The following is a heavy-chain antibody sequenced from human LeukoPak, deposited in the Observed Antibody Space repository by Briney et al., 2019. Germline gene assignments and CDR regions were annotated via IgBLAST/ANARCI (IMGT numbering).Heavy chain of an antibody. CDR2: IYSGGST. CDR1: GFTVSSNY. V-gene: IGHV3-66*02. J-gene: IGHJ4*02. CDR3: ARDLNRYYDILTGYPL. D-gene: IGHD3-9*01. Sequence: GGSLRLSCAASGFTVSSNYMSWVRQAPGKGLEWVSVIYSGGSTYYADSVEGRFTISRDNSKNTLYLQMNSLRAEDTAVYYCARDLNRYYDILTGYPLWGQGTLVTVSS.